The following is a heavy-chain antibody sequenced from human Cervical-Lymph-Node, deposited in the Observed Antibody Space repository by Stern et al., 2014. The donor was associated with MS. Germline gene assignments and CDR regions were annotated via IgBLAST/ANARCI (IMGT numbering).Heavy chain of an antibody. D-gene: IGHD3-9*01. CDR1: GFSLSTSGMC. V-gene: IGHV2-70*01. J-gene: IGHJ3*02. Sequence: QVTLRESGPALVKPTQTLTLTCSFSGFSLSTSGMCVSWIRQPPGKALEWLVLIDWDDDKYYNTSLKTRLTISKDTSKNQVVLTMTNMDPVDTATYYCARSETAGSYNSAFDIWGQGTMVTVSS. CDR3: ARSETAGSYNSAFDI. CDR2: IDWDDDK.